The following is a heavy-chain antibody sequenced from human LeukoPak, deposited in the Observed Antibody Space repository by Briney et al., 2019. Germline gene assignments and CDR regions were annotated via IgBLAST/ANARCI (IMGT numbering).Heavy chain of an antibody. Sequence: GGSLRLSCAASGFTFSGSGMSWVRQAPGKGLEWISSSGDSDGSTYYADSLKGRFTISRDNSKNTLYLQMNNLRAEDTAVYYCAKGGCRGTCDPLAYWGQGALVTVSP. CDR3: AKGGCRGTCDPLAY. CDR2: SGDSDGST. D-gene: IGHD2-15*01. CDR1: GFTFSGSG. J-gene: IGHJ4*02. V-gene: IGHV3-23*01.